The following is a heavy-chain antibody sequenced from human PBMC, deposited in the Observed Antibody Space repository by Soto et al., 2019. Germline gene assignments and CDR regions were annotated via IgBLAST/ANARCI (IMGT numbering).Heavy chain of an antibody. CDR2: INPATGAA. V-gene: IGHV1-2*02. CDR3: ARGGGVGVAGSAAFDM. D-gene: IGHD3-3*01. CDR1: GYPVTAYY. J-gene: IGHJ3*02. Sequence: QLHLVQSGAVVKKPGASVTVSCSASGYPVTAYYMHWVRQAPGRGLEWMGGINPATGAAKYTQTFQGRVTMTRDTTTSTVFMELRGLTSEDPALFYCARGGGVGVAGSAAFDMWGQGTLVTVSS.